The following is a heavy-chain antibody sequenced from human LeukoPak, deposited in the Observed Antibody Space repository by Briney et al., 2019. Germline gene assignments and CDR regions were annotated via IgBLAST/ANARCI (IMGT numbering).Heavy chain of an antibody. D-gene: IGHD1-7*01. J-gene: IGHJ6*03. CDR1: GFTFSSYA. V-gene: IGHV3-23*01. CDR2: ISGSGGST. Sequence: GGSLRLSCAASGFTFSSYAMSWVRQAPGKGLEWVSAISGSGGSTYYADSVKGRFTISRDNAKNSLYLQMNSLRAEDTAVYYCARDHGTTVFSGYYYYYYMDVWGKGTTVTVSS. CDR3: ARDHGTTVFSGYYYYYYMDV.